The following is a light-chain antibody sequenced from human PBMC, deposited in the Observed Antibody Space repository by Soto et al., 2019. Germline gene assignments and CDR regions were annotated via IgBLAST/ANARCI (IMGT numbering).Light chain of an antibody. CDR2: WAS. CDR1: QSVLYSSNNKNY. Sequence: DIVMTQSPDSLAVSLGERATINCKSRQSVLYSSNNKNYLDWYQQRPGQPPKLLIYWASTRESGVPDRFSGSGSGTDFTLTITSLQAEDVAVYYCQQYESTTPTFGQGTKLEIK. J-gene: IGKJ2*01. V-gene: IGKV4-1*01. CDR3: QQYESTTPT.